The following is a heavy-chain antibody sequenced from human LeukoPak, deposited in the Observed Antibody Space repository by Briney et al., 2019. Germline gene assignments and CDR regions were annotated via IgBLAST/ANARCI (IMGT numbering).Heavy chain of an antibody. J-gene: IGHJ4*02. Sequence: PSETLSLTCTVSGGSISSSSYYWGWIRQPPGEGLEWIVNIYYSGSTYYNPSLKSQVTISIDTSKNQFSLKLTSVTAADMAVYYCARTLAGHFGGFYFDYWGQGTLVAVSS. CDR2: IYYSGST. D-gene: IGHD4-23*01. V-gene: IGHV4-39*07. CDR3: ARTLAGHFGGFYFDY. CDR1: GGSISSSSYY.